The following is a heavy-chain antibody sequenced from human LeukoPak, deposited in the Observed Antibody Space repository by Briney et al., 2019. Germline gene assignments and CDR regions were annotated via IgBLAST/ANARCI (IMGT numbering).Heavy chain of an antibody. Sequence: SETLSLTCTVSGGSISGYYWSWIRQPPGKGLEWIGYIYYSGNTNYNPSLKSRVTISVDTSKNQFSLKLSSVTAADTAVYYCARVGRYDFELEYWGQGTLVTVSS. CDR3: ARVGRYDFELEY. V-gene: IGHV4-59*01. D-gene: IGHD3-3*01. J-gene: IGHJ4*02. CDR1: GGSISGYY. CDR2: IYYSGNT.